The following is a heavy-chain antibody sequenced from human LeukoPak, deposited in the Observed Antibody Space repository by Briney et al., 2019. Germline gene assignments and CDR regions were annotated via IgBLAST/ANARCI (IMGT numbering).Heavy chain of an antibody. V-gene: IGHV3-7*01. J-gene: IGHJ4*02. CDR1: GFTFSSYW. D-gene: IGHD6-19*01. CDR2: IKQDGSEK. Sequence: GGSLRLSCAASGFTFSSYWMSWVRQAPGKGLEWVANIKQDGSEKYYVDSVKGRFTISRDNAKNSLYLQMNSLRAEDTAVYYCARVRSSGWYVLNYWGQGTLVTVSS. CDR3: ARVRSSGWYVLNY.